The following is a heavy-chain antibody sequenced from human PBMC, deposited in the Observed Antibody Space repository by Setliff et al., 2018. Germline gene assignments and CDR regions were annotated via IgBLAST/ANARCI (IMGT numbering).Heavy chain of an antibody. Sequence: SETLSLTCTVSGGPISSSSYYWVWIRQPPGKGLEWIGEIIHSGSTNYNPSLKSRVTISMDTSKNQFSLKVSSVTAADTAVYYCARSFSRREKFLLDYWGQGALVTVSS. CDR3: ARSFSRREKFLLDY. CDR2: IIHSGST. V-gene: IGHV4-39*07. J-gene: IGHJ4*02. CDR1: GGPISSSSYY.